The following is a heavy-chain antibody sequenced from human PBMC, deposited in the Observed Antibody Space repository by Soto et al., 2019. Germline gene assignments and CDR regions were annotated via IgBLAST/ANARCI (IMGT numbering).Heavy chain of an antibody. CDR2: IIPIFGTA. CDR3: AMGTLCCSGGSCYSCYYYYGMDV. D-gene: IGHD2-15*01. V-gene: IGHV1-69*13. CDR1: GGTFSSYA. Sequence: SVKVSCKASGGTFSSYAISWVRQAPGQGLEWTGGIIPIFGTANYAQKFQGRVTITADESTSTAYMELSSLRSEDTAVYYCAMGTLCCSGGSCYSCYYYYGMDVWGQGXTVTVSS. J-gene: IGHJ6*02.